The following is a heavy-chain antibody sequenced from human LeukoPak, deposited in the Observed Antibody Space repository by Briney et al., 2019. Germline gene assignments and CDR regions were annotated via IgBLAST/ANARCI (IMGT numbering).Heavy chain of an antibody. CDR1: GFTFSSYS. Sequence: GGSLRLSCAASGFTFSSYSMNWVRQAPGKGLEWVSSISSGSSYLYYADSVKGRFTISRDNAKNALYLQMNSLRVDDTGVYYCARTVYYEKDDDAFYRNFDSWGQGTLVTVSS. D-gene: IGHD3-22*01. J-gene: IGHJ4*02. V-gene: IGHV3-21*01. CDR3: ARTVYYEKDDDAFYRNFDS. CDR2: ISSGSSYL.